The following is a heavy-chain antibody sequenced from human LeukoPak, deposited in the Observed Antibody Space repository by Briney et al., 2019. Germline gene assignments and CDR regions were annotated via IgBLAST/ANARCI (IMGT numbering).Heavy chain of an antibody. J-gene: IGHJ4*02. Sequence: GGSLRLSCAASGFTFSDHYMSWIRQAPGKGLEWVSYISGSGSTRYYADSVKGRFTISRDNAKNSLYLQMNSLRAEDTAVYYCAREGEVYYYDSSGLDYWGQGTLVTVSS. V-gene: IGHV3-11*04. D-gene: IGHD3-22*01. CDR3: AREGEVYYYDSSGLDY. CDR1: GFTFSDHY. CDR2: ISGSGSTR.